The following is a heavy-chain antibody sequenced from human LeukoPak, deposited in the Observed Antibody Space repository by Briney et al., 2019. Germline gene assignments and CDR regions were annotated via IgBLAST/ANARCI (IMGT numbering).Heavy chain of an antibody. V-gene: IGHV3-21*01. J-gene: IGHJ2*01. D-gene: IGHD5-12*01. CDR1: GFTFSSYS. CDR2: ISSSSSYI. CDR3: ARDPYSGYANWYFDL. Sequence: GGSLRLSCAASGFTFSSYSMNWVRQAPGKGLEWVSSISSSSSYIYYADSVKGRFTISRDSAKNSLYLQMNSLRAEDTAVYYCARDPYSGYANWYFDLWGRGTLVTVSS.